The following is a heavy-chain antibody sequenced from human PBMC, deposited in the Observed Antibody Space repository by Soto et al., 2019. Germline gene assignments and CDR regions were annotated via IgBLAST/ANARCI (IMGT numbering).Heavy chain of an antibody. CDR3: ANLGDVDY. D-gene: IGHD2-21*02. CDR2: ISYDGSNK. Sequence: PGGSLRLSCAASGFTFSSYGMHWVRQAPGKGLEWVAVISYDGSNKYYADSVKGRFTISRDNSKNTLYLQMNSLRAEDTAVYYCANLGDVDYWGQGNLVTVSS. V-gene: IGHV3-30*18. CDR1: GFTFSSYG. J-gene: IGHJ4*02.